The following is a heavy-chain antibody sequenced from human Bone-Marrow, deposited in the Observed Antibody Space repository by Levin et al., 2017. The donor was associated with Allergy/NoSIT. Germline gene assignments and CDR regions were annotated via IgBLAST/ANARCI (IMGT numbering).Heavy chain of an antibody. Sequence: SVKVSCKASGGTFSSYAISWVRHAPGQGLEWMGGIIPIFDAANYAQNFQGRVTITADKSTSTAYMELSSLRSEDTAVYYCASHGDFARNWCFDLWGRGTLVSVSS. V-gene: IGHV1-69*06. CDR2: IIPIFDAA. J-gene: IGHJ2*01. D-gene: IGHD4-17*01. CDR1: GGTFSSYA. CDR3: ASHGDFARNWCFDL.